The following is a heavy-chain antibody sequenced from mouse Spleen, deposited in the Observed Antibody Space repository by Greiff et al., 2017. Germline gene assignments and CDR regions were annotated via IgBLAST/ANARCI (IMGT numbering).Heavy chain of an antibody. CDR1: GFNIKDTY. CDR2: IDPANGNT. V-gene: IGHV14-3*02. Sequence: EVQLQQSGAELVKPGASVKLSCTASGFNIKDTYMHWVKQRPEQGLEWIGRIDPANGNTKYDPKFQGKATITADTSSNTAYLQLSSLTSEDTAVYYCAKGGITTADWYFDVWGAGTTVTVSS. D-gene: IGHD1-2*01. CDR3: AKGGITTADWYFDV. J-gene: IGHJ1*01.